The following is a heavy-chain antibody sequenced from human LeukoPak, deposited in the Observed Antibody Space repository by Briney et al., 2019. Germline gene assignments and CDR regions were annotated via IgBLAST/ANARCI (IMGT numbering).Heavy chain of an antibody. Sequence: ASVKVSCKASGGTFSSYAISWVRQAPGQGLEWMGWISAYNGNTNYAQKLQGRVTMTTDTSTSTAYMELRSLRSDDTAVYYCARVSSGWTLFDYWGQGTLVTVSS. V-gene: IGHV1-18*01. J-gene: IGHJ4*02. CDR3: ARVSSGWTLFDY. CDR2: ISAYNGNT. CDR1: GGTFSSYA. D-gene: IGHD6-19*01.